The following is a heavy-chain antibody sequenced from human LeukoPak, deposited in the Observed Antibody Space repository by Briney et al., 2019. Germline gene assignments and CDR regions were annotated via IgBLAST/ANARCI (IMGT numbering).Heavy chain of an antibody. CDR2: IDTAGDT. CDR1: GFTFSTYD. J-gene: IGHJ4*02. V-gene: IGHV3-13*04. CDR3: ARENSGAKIAELDY. D-gene: IGHD1-14*01. Sequence: QPGGSLRLSCAASGFTFSTYDMHWVRQATGKGLEWVSAIDTAGDTYYPDSVKGRFTISRENARNSLYLQMNSLRAGDTAVYFCARENSGAKIAELDYWGQGTLVTVSS.